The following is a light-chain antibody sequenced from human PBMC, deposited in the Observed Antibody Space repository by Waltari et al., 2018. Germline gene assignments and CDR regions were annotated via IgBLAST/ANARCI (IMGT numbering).Light chain of an antibody. CDR2: GAS. CDR1: QSIADN. Sequence: EIVMTQSPATLSVSPGERATFSCRASQSIADNLAWYQQKPAQAPRLLIYGASTRATGVPARFRCSVSGTEFTLTISSLQSEDVAVYYCQQYNHWPPITFGQGTRLEIK. CDR3: QQYNHWPPIT. J-gene: IGKJ5*01. V-gene: IGKV3-15*01.